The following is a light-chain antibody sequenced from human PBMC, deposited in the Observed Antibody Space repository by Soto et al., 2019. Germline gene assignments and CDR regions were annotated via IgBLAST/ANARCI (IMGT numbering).Light chain of an antibody. J-gene: IGKJ2*01. V-gene: IGKV3-20*01. CDR1: QVVSSSY. Sequence: EIVLTQSPGTLSLSPGESATLSCRANQVVSSSYLAWYQQKPGQAPRLLIYHASDRATGVPDRFSGSGSGTDFALTITRLEPEDFALFYCRQYGTFPFSFGQGTKLEI. CDR3: RQYGTFPFS. CDR2: HAS.